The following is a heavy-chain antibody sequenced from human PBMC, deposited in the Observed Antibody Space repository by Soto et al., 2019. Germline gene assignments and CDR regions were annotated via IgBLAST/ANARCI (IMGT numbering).Heavy chain of an antibody. CDR3: ARDQRYGDYYYYYYMDV. CDR2: ISAYNGNT. CDR1: GYTFTSYG. J-gene: IGHJ6*03. V-gene: IGHV1-18*01. Sequence: QVQLVQSGAEVKKPGASVKVSCKASGYTFTSYGISWVRQAPGQGLEWMGWISAYNGNTNYAQKLQGRVTMTTDTATSTAYMELRSLRSDDTAVYYCARDQRYGDYYYYYYMDVWGKGTTVTVSS. D-gene: IGHD4-17*01.